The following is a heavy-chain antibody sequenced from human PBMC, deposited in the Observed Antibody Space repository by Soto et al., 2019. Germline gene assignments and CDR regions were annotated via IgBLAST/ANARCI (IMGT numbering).Heavy chain of an antibody. CDR1: GYTFTSYY. CDR2: INPSGGST. J-gene: IGHJ5*02. Sequence: QVQLVQSGAEVKKPGASVKVSCKASGYTFTSYYMHWVRQAPGQGLEWLGIINPSGGSTSYAQKYQGRVPMTMDTSTSTVYMELSSLRSEDTAVYYCARDTVTTIDNWFDGWGQGTLVTVSS. CDR3: ARDTVTTIDNWFDG. V-gene: IGHV1-46*03. D-gene: IGHD4-17*01.